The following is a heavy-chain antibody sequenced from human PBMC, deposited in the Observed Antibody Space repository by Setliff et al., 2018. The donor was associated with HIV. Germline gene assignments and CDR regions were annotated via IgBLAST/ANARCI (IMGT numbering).Heavy chain of an antibody. V-gene: IGHV1-69*05. D-gene: IGHD3-16*02. CDR1: GGTFSSYA. CDR3: ARTVQKSDSYHFDY. Sequence: SVKVSCKASGGTFSSYAISWVRQAPGQGLEWMGGIIPIFGTANYAQKFQGRFSISRDNDKNTVYLQMNTLTKEDTAMYYCARTVQKSDSYHFDYWGQGTLVTVSS. J-gene: IGHJ4*02. CDR2: IIPIFGTA.